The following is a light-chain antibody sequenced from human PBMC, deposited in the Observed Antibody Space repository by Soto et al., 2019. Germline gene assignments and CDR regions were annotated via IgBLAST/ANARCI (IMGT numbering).Light chain of an antibody. CDR2: EVN. CDR1: SSDVGGYNY. V-gene: IGLV2-8*01. CDR3: CSYAGRNDVV. Sequence: QSALTQPPSASGSPGQSVTISCTGTSSDVGGYNYVSWYQQHPGKAPKLIIYEVNERPSGVPDRFSGSKSGNTASLTVSGLQAEDEGDYYCCSYAGRNDVVFGGGTKVTVL. J-gene: IGLJ3*02.